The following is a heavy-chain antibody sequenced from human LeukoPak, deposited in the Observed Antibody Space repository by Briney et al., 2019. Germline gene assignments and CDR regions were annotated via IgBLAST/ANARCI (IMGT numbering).Heavy chain of an antibody. CDR2: ISSSGFNI. CDR3: TRENWYIDY. V-gene: IGHV3-48*03. J-gene: IGHJ4*02. CDR1: GFTFSSYE. Sequence: GGSLRLSCAVSGFTFSSYEMNWVRQAPGKGLEWASYISSSGFNIYYADSVKGRFTISRDNSKNTLYLQMNSLRAEDAAVYYCTRENWYIDYWGQGNLVTVSS.